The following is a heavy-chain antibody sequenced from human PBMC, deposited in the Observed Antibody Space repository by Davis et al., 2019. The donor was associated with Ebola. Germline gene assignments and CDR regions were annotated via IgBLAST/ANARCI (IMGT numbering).Heavy chain of an antibody. Sequence: SVKVSCKASGGTFSSYAISWVRQAPGQGLEWMGGIIPIFGTANYAQKFQGRVTITRDTSTSTVYMELSSLRSEDTAVYFCAREYVDAYYFDYWGLGTLVTVSS. CDR1: GGTFSSYA. CDR2: IIPIFGTA. J-gene: IGHJ4*02. CDR3: AREYVDAYYFDY. V-gene: IGHV1-69*05. D-gene: IGHD3-10*02.